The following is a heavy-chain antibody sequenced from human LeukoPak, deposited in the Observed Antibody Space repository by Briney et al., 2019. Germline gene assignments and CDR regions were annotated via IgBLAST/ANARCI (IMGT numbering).Heavy chain of an antibody. D-gene: IGHD3-10*01. CDR2: INHSGSA. CDR1: GGPFGVYY. V-gene: IGHV4-34*01. CDR3: AGPGAGDLDY. J-gene: IGHJ4*02. Sequence: SETLSLTCAVYGGPFGVYYWSWVRQPPGKGLESIGEINHSGSANYNPSLKSRVTISVDTSKNHFSLKLSSVTAADTAVYYCAGPGAGDLDYWGQGTLVTVSS.